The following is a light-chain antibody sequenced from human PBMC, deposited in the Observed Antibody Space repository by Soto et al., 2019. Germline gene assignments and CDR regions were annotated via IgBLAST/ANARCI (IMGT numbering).Light chain of an antibody. V-gene: IGLV2-14*03. J-gene: IGLJ1*01. CDR1: SSDVGGYSY. CDR3: CSYTTSSTYV. Sequence: LTQPASVSGSPGQSIAISCTGTSSDVGGYSYVSWYQQHPGKAPKLMIYDVSNRPSGVSNRFSGSKSGNTASLTISGLQAEDEADYYCCSYTTSSTYVFGTGTKVTVL. CDR2: DVS.